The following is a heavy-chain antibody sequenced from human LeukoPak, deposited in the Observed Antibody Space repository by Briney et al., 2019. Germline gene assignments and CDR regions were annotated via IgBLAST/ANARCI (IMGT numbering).Heavy chain of an antibody. CDR1: GDSVFSRAAS. Sequence: SQTLSLTFAISGDSVFSRAASWNWIRQSPSRGLGWLGSTYYRSKWYIEYAGSVRGRITIDADTSKNQFFLQLHSVTPEDKAVYYCARDAGNHVLQAFDIWGQGTMVTVSS. V-gene: IGHV6-1*01. CDR3: ARDAGNHVLQAFDI. J-gene: IGHJ3*02. CDR2: TYYRSKWYI. D-gene: IGHD2-8*01.